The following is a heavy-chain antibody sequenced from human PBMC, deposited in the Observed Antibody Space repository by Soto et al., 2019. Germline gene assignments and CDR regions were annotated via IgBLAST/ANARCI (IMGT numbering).Heavy chain of an antibody. J-gene: IGHJ6*02. CDR1: GDSVSSNSAA. D-gene: IGHD6-13*01. CDR3: ARDLWVRIAAADPSYYYYAMDV. V-gene: IGHV6-1*01. Sequence: PSQTLSLTCAISGDSVSSNSAAWNWIRQSPSRGLEWLGRTYYRSKWYNDYAVSVKSRITINPDTSKNQFSLQLNSVTPEDTAVYYCARDLWVRIAAADPSYYYYAMDVWGQGTTVTVSS. CDR2: TYYRSKWYN.